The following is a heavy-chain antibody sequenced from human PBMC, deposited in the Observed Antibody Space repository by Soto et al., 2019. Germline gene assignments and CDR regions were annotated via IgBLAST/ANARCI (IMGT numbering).Heavy chain of an antibody. V-gene: IGHV5-51*01. Sequence: GESLKISCKGSWYSFTSYLIGWVRQMPGKGLEWMGIIYPGDSDTRYSPSFQGQVTISADKSISTAYLQWSSLKASDTAMYYCSIHMVGGQWLGLHYFDYWGQGTLVTVSS. CDR1: WYSFTSYL. CDR2: IYPGDSDT. CDR3: SIHMVGGQWLGLHYFDY. D-gene: IGHD6-19*01. J-gene: IGHJ4*02.